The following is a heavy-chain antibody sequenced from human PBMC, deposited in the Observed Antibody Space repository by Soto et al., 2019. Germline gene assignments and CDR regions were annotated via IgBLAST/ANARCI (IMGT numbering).Heavy chain of an antibody. V-gene: IGHV4-59*11. J-gene: IGHJ4*02. Sequence: QVQLQASGPGLVKPSETLSLTCTGTGGSINNHYWSWIRKPPGKGLEWIGNIDYSGITNYNPSLRSRVTISVDTSKNLFSLNLTSRTATDTAIYYCARANCYSEYWGQGILVSVSS. CDR1: GGSINNHY. CDR2: IDYSGIT. D-gene: IGHD7-27*01. CDR3: ARANCYSEY.